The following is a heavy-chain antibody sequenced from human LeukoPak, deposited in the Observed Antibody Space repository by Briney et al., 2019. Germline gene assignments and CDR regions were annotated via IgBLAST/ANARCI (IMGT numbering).Heavy chain of an antibody. CDR3: ARGWSVFDY. Sequence: SETLSLTCTVSGGSISPYYWSWIRQPPGKGLEWLGYIYYSGNTDYNPSLKSRVAISVDTSKNQFSLKLSSVTAADTAVYYCARGWSVFDYWGQGTLVTVSS. CDR2: IYYSGNT. CDR1: GGSISPYY. V-gene: IGHV4-59*01. D-gene: IGHD6-13*01. J-gene: IGHJ4*02.